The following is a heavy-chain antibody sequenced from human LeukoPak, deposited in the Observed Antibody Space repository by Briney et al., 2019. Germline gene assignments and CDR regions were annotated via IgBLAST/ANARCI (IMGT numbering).Heavy chain of an antibody. J-gene: IGHJ4*02. CDR2: IIPIFGTA. D-gene: IGHD3-10*01. Sequence: SVKVSCKASGGTFSSYAISWVRQAPGQGLEWMGRIIPIFGTANYAQKFQGRVTITTDESTSTAYMELSSLRSEDTAVYYCARLSGDSDYFDYWGQGTLVTVSS. CDR1: GGTFSSYA. CDR3: ARLSGDSDYFDY. V-gene: IGHV1-69*05.